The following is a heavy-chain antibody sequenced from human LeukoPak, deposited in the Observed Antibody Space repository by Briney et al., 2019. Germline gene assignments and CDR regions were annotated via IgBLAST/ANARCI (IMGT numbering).Heavy chain of an antibody. V-gene: IGHV5-51*01. J-gene: IGHJ4*02. CDR3: ARAPTSVSNPYYFGY. D-gene: IGHD4-11*01. CDR2: IYPGDSDT. CDR1: GYSFSNYW. Sequence: GESLKISCKASGYSFSNYWIGWVRQMPGKGLEWMGIIYPGDSDTRYSPSFQGQVTISADKSITTGYLQWSSLKASDTAMYYCARAPTSVSNPYYFGYWGQGALVTVSS.